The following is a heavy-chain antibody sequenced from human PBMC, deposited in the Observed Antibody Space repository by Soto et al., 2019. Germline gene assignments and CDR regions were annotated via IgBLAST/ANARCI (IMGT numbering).Heavy chain of an antibody. CDR2: IYWDDSY. CDR1: GFSPSTSGVG. CDR3: AHKGYGDYPRDY. J-gene: IGHJ4*02. D-gene: IGHD4-17*01. V-gene: IGHV2-5*02. Sequence: QITLKESGPTLVKPTQTLTLTCTFSGFSPSTSGVGVGWIRQPPGKALEWLAVIYWDDSYHYSPSLRSRLTITKDTSKNQVVLTMTNMDPVDTATYYCAHKGYGDYPRDYWGQGTLVTVSS.